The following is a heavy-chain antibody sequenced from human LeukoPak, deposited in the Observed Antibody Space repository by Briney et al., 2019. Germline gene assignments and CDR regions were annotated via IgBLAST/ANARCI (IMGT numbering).Heavy chain of an antibody. CDR2: IKQDGSEK. J-gene: IGHJ4*02. V-gene: IGHV3-7*03. CDR1: GFTFSSYW. CDR3: AKSDSSGYYLRRFDY. Sequence: GGSLRLSCAASGFTFSSYWMSWVRQAPGKGLEWVANIKQDGSEKYYVDSVKGRFAISRDNAKNSLYLQMNSLRAEDTAVYYCAKSDSSGYYLRRFDYWGQGTLVTVSS. D-gene: IGHD3-22*01.